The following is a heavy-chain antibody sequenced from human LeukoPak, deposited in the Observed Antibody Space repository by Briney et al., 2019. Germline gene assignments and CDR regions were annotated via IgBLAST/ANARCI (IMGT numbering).Heavy chain of an antibody. CDR1: GFTVSGNY. Sequence: PGGSLRLSCAASGFTVSGNYMTWVRQAPGEGLEWVSIIYPGGSSYFADSVKGRFTISRDNSKNTLYLQMNSLRAEDTAVYYCAKDGDYYDSSGYFDYWGQGTLVTVSS. CDR2: IYPGGSS. CDR3: AKDGDYYDSSGYFDY. D-gene: IGHD3-22*01. V-gene: IGHV3-53*05. J-gene: IGHJ4*02.